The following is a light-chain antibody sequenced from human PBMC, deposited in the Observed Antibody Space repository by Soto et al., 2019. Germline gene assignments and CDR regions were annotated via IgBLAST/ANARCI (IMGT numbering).Light chain of an antibody. Sequence: EIVLTQSPATLSLSPGERATLSCRASQSVSSYLAWYQQKPGQAPRLLIYDASNRATGIPARFSGSGSGTDLTLTISSLEPEDFAVYYCQQYGISPLTFGGGTKVEIK. CDR2: DAS. J-gene: IGKJ4*01. CDR3: QQYGISPLT. CDR1: QSVSSY. V-gene: IGKV3-11*01.